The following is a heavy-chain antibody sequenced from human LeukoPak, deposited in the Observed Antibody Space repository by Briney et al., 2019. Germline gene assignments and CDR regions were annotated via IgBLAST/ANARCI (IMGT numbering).Heavy chain of an antibody. J-gene: IGHJ6*03. CDR2: LYYSGST. CDR3: ARADYVWGSYRSVSYYYMDV. V-gene: IGHV4-59*08. CDR1: GGSISSDY. Sequence: SETLSLTCIVSGGSISSDYWSWIRQSPGKGLEWIGYLYYSGSTNYNPSLKSRATISVDTSKRHFSLRLSSVTAADTAVYYCARADYVWGSYRSVSYYYMDVWGKGTTVTVSS. D-gene: IGHD3-16*02.